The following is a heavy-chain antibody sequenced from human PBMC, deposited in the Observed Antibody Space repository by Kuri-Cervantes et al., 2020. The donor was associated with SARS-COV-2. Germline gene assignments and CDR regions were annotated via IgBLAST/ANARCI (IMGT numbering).Heavy chain of an antibody. CDR3: ARDIVVIPAAIHYYYGMEV. CDR1: GITFSSYS. J-gene: IGHJ6*02. D-gene: IGHD2-2*02. CDR2: ISSSSSYI. V-gene: IGHV3-21*01. Sequence: GESLKISCAASGITFSSYSMNWVRQAPGKGLEWVSSISSSSSYIYYADSVKGRFTISRDNAKNSLYLQMNSLRAEDTAVYYCARDIVVIPAAIHYYYGMEVWGQGTTVTVSS.